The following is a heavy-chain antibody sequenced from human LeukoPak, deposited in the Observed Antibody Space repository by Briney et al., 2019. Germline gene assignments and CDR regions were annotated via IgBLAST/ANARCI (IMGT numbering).Heavy chain of an antibody. V-gene: IGHV3-23*01. J-gene: IGHJ3*02. CDR1: GFTFSSYA. D-gene: IGHD1-26*01. CDR2: IGGSGGST. Sequence: GGSLRLSCAASGFTFSSYAMSWVRQAPGKGLEWVSAIGGSGGSTYYADSAKGRFTISRDNSKNTLYLQMNSLRAEDTAVYYCAKDPESGSYYDDAFDIWGQGTMVTVSS. CDR3: AKDPESGSYYDDAFDI.